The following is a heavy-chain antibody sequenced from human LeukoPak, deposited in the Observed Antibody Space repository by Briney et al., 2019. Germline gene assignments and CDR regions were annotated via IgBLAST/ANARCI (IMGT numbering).Heavy chain of an antibody. CDR3: AKADYCDYWVYFDY. V-gene: IGHV3-23*01. D-gene: IGHD4-17*01. J-gene: IGHJ4*02. CDR1: GFTFSSYA. Sequence: GGSLRLSCAASGFTFSSYAMSWVRQAPGKGLEWVSAMSGSGGSTYYADSVKGRFTISRDNSKNTLYLQMNSLRAEDTAVYYCAKADYCDYWVYFDYWGQGTLVTVSS. CDR2: MSGSGGST.